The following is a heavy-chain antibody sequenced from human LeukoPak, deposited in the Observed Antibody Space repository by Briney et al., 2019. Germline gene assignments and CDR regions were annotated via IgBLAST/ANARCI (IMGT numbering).Heavy chain of an antibody. D-gene: IGHD1-1*01. CDR1: GYSISSGYY. Sequence: SETLSLTCTVSGYSISSGYYWGWIRQPPGKGLEWNGSIYHSGSTYYNPSLKSRVTISVDTSKNQFSLKLSSVTAADTAVYYCASTGERHISDYWGQGTLVTVSS. J-gene: IGHJ4*02. CDR2: IYHSGST. CDR3: ASTGERHISDY. V-gene: IGHV4-38-2*02.